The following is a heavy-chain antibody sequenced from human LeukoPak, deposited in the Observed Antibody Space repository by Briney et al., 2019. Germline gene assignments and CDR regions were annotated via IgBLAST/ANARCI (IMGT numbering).Heavy chain of an antibody. Sequence: KPSETLSLTCAVSGDSMSIYNWWSWVRQSPGQGLEWLGEIHHSGRTSYNPSLKSRVTMSVDKSKNQFSLRLTSVTAADTAVYFCARGGGYIAARDWGQGTLVTVSS. V-gene: IGHV4-4*02. D-gene: IGHD6-6*01. CDR2: IHHSGRT. CDR3: ARGGGYIAARD. CDR1: GDSMSIYNW. J-gene: IGHJ4*02.